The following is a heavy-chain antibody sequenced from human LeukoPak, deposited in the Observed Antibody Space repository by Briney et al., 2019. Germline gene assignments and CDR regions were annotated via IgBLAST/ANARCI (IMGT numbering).Heavy chain of an antibody. D-gene: IGHD6-19*01. CDR3: ATRAVVAPY. CDR2: ITFDSINI. CDR1: GFSFSGCG. Sequence: GGSLRLSCTASGFSFSGCGMYWVRQAPGKGLEWVAFITFDSINIHYSESVKGRFTVPRDNSKNTLSLQMNSLRVEDTAVYYCATRAVVAPYWGQGTLVTVSS. J-gene: IGHJ4*02. V-gene: IGHV3-30*12.